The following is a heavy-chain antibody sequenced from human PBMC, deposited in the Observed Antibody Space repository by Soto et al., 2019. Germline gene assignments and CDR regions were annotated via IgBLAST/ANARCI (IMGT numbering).Heavy chain of an antibody. D-gene: IGHD6-13*01. V-gene: IGHV3-21*01. J-gene: IGHJ3*02. CDR3: ARNAAAHDAFDI. CDR2: ISSSSSYI. Sequence: GGSLRLSCAASGFTFSSYSMNWVRQAPGKGLEWVSSISSSSSYIYYADSVKGRFTISRDNAKNSLYLQMNSLRAEDTAVYYCARNAAAHDAFDIWGQGTMVTVS. CDR1: GFTFSSYS.